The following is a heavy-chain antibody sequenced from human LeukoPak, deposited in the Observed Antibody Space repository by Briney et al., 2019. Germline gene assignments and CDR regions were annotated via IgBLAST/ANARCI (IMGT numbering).Heavy chain of an antibody. CDR3: ARARVCSDDY. V-gene: IGHV3-23*01. CDR1: GFTFSNFA. J-gene: IGHJ4*02. Sequence: GGSLRLSCAASGFTFSNFAMSWVRQAPGKGLEWVSSISGSGGSTYYADSVKGRFTISRDNSKNTLYLQMNSLRAEDTAVYYCARARVCSDDYWGQGTLVTVSS. CDR2: ISGSGGST. D-gene: IGHD3-10*02.